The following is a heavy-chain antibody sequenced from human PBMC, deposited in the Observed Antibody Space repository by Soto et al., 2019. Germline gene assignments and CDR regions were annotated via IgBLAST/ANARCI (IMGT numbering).Heavy chain of an antibody. J-gene: IGHJ4*02. V-gene: IGHV4-28*01. D-gene: IGHD3-10*02. CDR1: GYSISSSNW. CDR2: IYYSGTT. CDR3: ARSYIQCSIDY. Sequence: SETLSLTCAVSGYSISSSNWWGWIRQPPGKGLEWIGYIYYSGTTYYNPSLKSRVTMSVDTSKNQFSLKLTSVTAVDTAVYYCARSYIQCSIDYWGQVTLFTVFS.